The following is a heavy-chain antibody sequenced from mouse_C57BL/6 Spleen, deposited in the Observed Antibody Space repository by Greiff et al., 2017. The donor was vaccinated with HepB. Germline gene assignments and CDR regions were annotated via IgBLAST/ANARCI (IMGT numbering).Heavy chain of an antibody. CDR3: ARSVYGNYEDYAMDY. CDR2: IYPGDGDT. CDR1: GYAFSSYW. V-gene: IGHV1-80*01. J-gene: IGHJ4*01. D-gene: IGHD2-1*01. Sequence: QVQLQQSGAELVKPGASVKISCKASGYAFSSYWMNWVKQRPGKGLEWIGQIYPGDGDTNYNGKFKGKATLTADKSSSTAYMQLSSLTSEDSAVYFCARSVYGNYEDYAMDYWGQGTSVTVSS.